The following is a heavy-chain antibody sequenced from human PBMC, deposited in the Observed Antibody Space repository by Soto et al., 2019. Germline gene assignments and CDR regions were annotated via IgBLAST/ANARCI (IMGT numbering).Heavy chain of an antibody. CDR3: AKDFDAFDI. Sequence: QVQLVESGGGVVQPGRSLRLSCAASGFTFSSYGMHWVRQAPGKGLEWVAVIWYDGSNKYYADSVKGRFTISRDNSKNTLYLQMNSLRAEDTGVYYCAKDFDAFDIWGQGTMVTVSS. CDR1: GFTFSSYG. J-gene: IGHJ3*02. CDR2: IWYDGSNK. V-gene: IGHV3-33*06.